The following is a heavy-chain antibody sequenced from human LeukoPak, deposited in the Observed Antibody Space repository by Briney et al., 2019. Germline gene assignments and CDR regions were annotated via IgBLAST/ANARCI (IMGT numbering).Heavy chain of an antibody. Sequence: PSETLSLTCTVSGGSISSGGYYWSWIRQHPGKGLEWIGYIYYSGSTYYNPSLKSRVTISVDTSKNQFSLKLSSVTAADTAVYYCARAKWGQAVDYWGQGTLVTVSS. D-gene: IGHD7-27*01. CDR2: IYYSGST. CDR1: GGSISSGGYY. J-gene: IGHJ4*02. V-gene: IGHV4-31*03. CDR3: ARAKWGQAVDY.